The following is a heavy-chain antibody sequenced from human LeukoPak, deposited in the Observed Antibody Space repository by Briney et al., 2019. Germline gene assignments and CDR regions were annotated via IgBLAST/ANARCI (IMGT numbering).Heavy chain of an antibody. CDR2: ISWNSGSI. CDR3: AKGPGYYDSSGYPPEDY. J-gene: IGHJ4*02. V-gene: IGHV3-9*01. D-gene: IGHD3-22*01. Sequence: PGGSLRLSCAASGFTFDDYAMHWVRQAPGKGLEWVSGISWNSGSIGYADSVKGRFTISRDNSKNTLYLQMNSLRAEDTAVYYCAKGPGYYDSSGYPPEDYWGQGTLVTVSS. CDR1: GFTFDDYA.